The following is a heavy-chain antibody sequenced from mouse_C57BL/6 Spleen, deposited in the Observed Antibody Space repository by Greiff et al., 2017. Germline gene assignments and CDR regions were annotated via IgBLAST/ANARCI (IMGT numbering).Heavy chain of an antibody. CDR3: ANWDEGYYAMDY. CDR2: ISSGSSTI. D-gene: IGHD4-1*02. CDR1: GFTFSDYG. Sequence: EVKVVESGGGLVKPGGSLKLSCAASGFTFSDYGMHWVRQAPEKGLEWVAYISSGSSTIYYADTVKGRFTISRDNAKNTLFLQMTSLRSEDTAMYYCANWDEGYYAMDYWGQGTSVTVSS. J-gene: IGHJ4*01. V-gene: IGHV5-17*01.